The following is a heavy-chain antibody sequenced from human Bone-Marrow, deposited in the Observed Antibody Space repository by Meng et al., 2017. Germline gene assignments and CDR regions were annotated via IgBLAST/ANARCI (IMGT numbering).Heavy chain of an antibody. J-gene: IGHJ4*02. Sequence: GESLKISCAASGFTFSSYSMNWVRQAPGKGLEWVSSISSSSSYICYADSVKGRFTISRDNAKNSLYLQMNSLRAEDTAVYYCARDRRYFRASSSWHENDYWGQGTLVTVSS. CDR1: GFTFSSYS. CDR3: ARDRRYFRASSSWHENDY. V-gene: IGHV3-21*01. D-gene: IGHD6-13*01. CDR2: ISSSSSYI.